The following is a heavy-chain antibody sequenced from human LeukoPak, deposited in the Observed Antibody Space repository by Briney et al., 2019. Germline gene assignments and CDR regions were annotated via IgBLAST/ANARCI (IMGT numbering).Heavy chain of an antibody. V-gene: IGHV3-7*01. CDR3: ARLGARQMLEY. D-gene: IGHD4-17*01. CDR1: EFTFNSYW. CDR2: IKQDGGQI. Sequence: GGSLRLSCAASEFTFNSYWMSWVRQAPGKGLEWVANIKQDGGQIYYLDSVKGRFTVSRDNAKNSLYLQMNSLRAEDTAVYYCARLGARQMLEYWGQGTLATVSS. J-gene: IGHJ4*02.